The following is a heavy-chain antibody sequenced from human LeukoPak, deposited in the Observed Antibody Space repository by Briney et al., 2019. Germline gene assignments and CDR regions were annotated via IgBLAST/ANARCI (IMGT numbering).Heavy chain of an antibody. J-gene: IGHJ4*02. Sequence: ASVKVSCKASGYTFTSYYMHWVRQAPGQGLEWMGIINPSGGSTSYAQKSQGRVTMTRDTSTSTVYMELSSLRSEDTAVYYCARDHYDFWSGTELDYWGQGTLVTVSS. CDR3: ARDHYDFWSGTELDY. D-gene: IGHD3-3*01. CDR1: GYTFTSYY. V-gene: IGHV1-46*01. CDR2: INPSGGST.